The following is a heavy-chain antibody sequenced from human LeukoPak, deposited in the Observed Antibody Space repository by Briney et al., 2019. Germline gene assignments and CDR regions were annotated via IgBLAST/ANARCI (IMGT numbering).Heavy chain of an antibody. V-gene: IGHV4-59*08. D-gene: IGHD4-17*01. CDR2: IYYSGST. CDR3: ARQDGDYRDAFDI. CDR1: GGSISSYY. Sequence: PSETLSLTCTVSGGSISSYYWSWIRQPPGKGLEWIGYIYYSGSTDYNPSLKSRVTISVDTSKNQFSLKLSSVTAADTAVYYRARQDGDYRDAFDIWGQGTMVTVSS. J-gene: IGHJ3*02.